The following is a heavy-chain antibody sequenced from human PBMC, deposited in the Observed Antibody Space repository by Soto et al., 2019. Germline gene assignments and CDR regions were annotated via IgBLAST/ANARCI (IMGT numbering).Heavy chain of an antibody. CDR1: GYTFTSYD. V-gene: IGHV1-8*01. D-gene: IGHD3-3*01. Sequence: ASVKVSCKXSGYTFTSYDINWVRQATGQGLEWMGWMNPNSGNTGYAQKFQGRVTMTRNTSISTAYMELSSLRSEDTAVYYCARGSGRGRRTIFGVVPYYYMDVWGKGTTVTVSS. CDR2: MNPNSGNT. J-gene: IGHJ6*03. CDR3: ARGSGRGRRTIFGVVPYYYMDV.